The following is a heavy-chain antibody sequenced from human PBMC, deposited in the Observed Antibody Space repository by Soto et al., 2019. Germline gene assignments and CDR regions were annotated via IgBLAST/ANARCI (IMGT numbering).Heavy chain of an antibody. CDR3: ARGSPAVAGTRGWFDP. J-gene: IGHJ5*02. D-gene: IGHD6-19*01. Sequence: QVQLVQSGAEVKKPGSSVKVSCKASGGTFSSYAISRVRQAPGQGLEWMGGIIPIFGTANYAQKFQGRVTITADESTSRAYMELSSLRSEDTAVYYCARGSPAVAGTRGWFDPWGQGTLVTVSS. CDR2: IIPIFGTA. CDR1: GGTFSSYA. V-gene: IGHV1-69*12.